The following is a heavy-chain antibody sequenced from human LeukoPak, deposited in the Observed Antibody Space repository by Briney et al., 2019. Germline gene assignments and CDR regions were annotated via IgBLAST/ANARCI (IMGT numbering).Heavy chain of an antibody. Sequence: ASVKVSCKASGYTFTDYYMHWVRQAPGQGLEWKGRLNPKSGGTDYAQNFQGRVTMTRDTSISTACMELSSLTSDDTAVYYCGRACSGNSCYSDNWVDPWGQGTQVTVSS. CDR2: LNPKSGGT. V-gene: IGHV1-2*06. D-gene: IGHD2-15*01. CDR1: GYTFTDYY. CDR3: GRACSGNSCYSDNWVDP. J-gene: IGHJ5*02.